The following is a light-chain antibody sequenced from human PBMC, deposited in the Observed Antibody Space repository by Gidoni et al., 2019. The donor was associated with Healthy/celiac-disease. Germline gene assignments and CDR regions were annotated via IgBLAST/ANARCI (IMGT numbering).Light chain of an antibody. CDR3: QQYSTPWT. V-gene: IGKV4-1*01. J-gene: IGKJ1*01. CDR2: WAS. Sequence: DIVMTQSPDSLAVSLGERATINCKSSQSVLYSSNNKNYLAWYQQKPGQPPKLLIYWASTRESGVPDRFSGSGSGTDFTLTISSLQAEDVAVYYCQQYSTPWTFGQXTKVEIK. CDR1: QSVLYSSNNKNY.